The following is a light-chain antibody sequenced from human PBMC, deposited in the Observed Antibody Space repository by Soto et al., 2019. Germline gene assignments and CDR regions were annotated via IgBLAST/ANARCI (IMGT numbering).Light chain of an antibody. CDR1: QSVDIW. V-gene: IGKV1-5*03. CDR3: QHYSGPSPWT. CDR2: KVS. J-gene: IGKJ1*01. Sequence: DIQMTQSPSTLSASIGDRVTITCRASQSVDIWLAWFQQKPGKAPKVMIYKVSTLASGVPSRFSGSGSGTEFTLTISSLQPDDFATYYCQHYSGPSPWTFGQGTKVEIK.